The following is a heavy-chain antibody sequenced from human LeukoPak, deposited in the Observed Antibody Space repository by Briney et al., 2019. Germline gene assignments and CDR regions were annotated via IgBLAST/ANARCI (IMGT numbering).Heavy chain of an antibody. CDR2: ISGSGGST. CDR1: GFTFSNSA. CDR3: AKEGKTRTWNYSQAKPVY. Sequence: PGGSLRLSCAASGFTFSNSAMTWVRQAPGKGLEWVSAISGSGGSTYYADSVKGRFTISRDNSKNTLYLQMSSLRADDTAVYYCAKEGKTRTWNYSQAKPVYWGQGTLVTVSS. V-gene: IGHV3-23*01. J-gene: IGHJ4*02. D-gene: IGHD1-7*01.